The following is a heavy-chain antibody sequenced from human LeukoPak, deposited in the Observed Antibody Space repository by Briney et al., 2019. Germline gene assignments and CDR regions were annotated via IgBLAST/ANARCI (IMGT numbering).Heavy chain of an antibody. CDR1: GFTFSSYA. V-gene: IGHV3-23*01. Sequence: GGSLRLSCAASGFTFSSYAMSWVRQAPGKGLEWVSAISGSGGSTYYADSVKGRFTISRDNSRNTLYLQMNSLRAEDTAVYYCAKVRVVFNWNYAYYFDSWGQGTLVTVSS. D-gene: IGHD1-7*01. CDR3: AKVRVVFNWNYAYYFDS. J-gene: IGHJ4*02. CDR2: ISGSGGST.